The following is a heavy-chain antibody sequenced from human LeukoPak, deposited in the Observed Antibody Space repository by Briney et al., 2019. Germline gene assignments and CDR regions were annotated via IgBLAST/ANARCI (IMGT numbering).Heavy chain of an antibody. Sequence: ASVKVSCKASGFTFTGYYIHWVRQAPGQGLEWMGYINPHSGGTNSPQKFQGRVTMTTDTSISAAYIELSSLISDDTAMYYCVREGNGLLSKDFDYWGQGTLVTVSS. CDR2: INPHSGGT. V-gene: IGHV1-2*02. CDR1: GFTFTGYY. D-gene: IGHD2-21*02. CDR3: VREGNGLLSKDFDY. J-gene: IGHJ4*02.